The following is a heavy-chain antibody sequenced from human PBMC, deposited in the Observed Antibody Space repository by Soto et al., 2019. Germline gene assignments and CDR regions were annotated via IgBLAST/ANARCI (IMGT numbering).Heavy chain of an antibody. Sequence: QVQLVESGGGVVQPGRSLRLSCAASGFTFSSYGMHWVRQAPGKGLEWVAVISYDGSNKYYADSVKGRFTISRDNSKNTLYLQMNSLRAEDTAVYYCAKDQIKQWLMVLYYYGMDVCGQGTTVTVSS. V-gene: IGHV3-30*18. J-gene: IGHJ6*02. CDR1: GFTFSSYG. D-gene: IGHD6-19*01. CDR2: ISYDGSNK. CDR3: AKDQIKQWLMVLYYYGMDV.